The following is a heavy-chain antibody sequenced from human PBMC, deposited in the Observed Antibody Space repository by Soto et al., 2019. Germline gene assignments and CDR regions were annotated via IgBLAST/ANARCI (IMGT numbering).Heavy chain of an antibody. V-gene: IGHV4-39*01. J-gene: IGHJ4*02. CDR1: GGSISSSSYY. D-gene: IGHD3-9*01. Sequence: SETLSLTCTVSGGSISSSSYYWGWIRQPPGKGLEWIGSIYYSGNAYYNQSLKSRVTISVDTAKNQFSLKLSSETAADTAVYYFSTIPAITFYHYANGFYDILRPLWGQGTLVTVS. CDR2: IYYSGNA. CDR3: STIPAITFYHYANGFYDILRPL.